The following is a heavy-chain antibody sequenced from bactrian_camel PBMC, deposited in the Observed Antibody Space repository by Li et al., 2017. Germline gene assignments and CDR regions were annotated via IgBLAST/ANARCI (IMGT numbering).Heavy chain of an antibody. Sequence: HVQLVESGGGLVQPGGSLRLSCAASGDSGGRACMAWFRQAPGKEREGVARLFTTLGTDITAYAESVKGRFTISQDNNKRTTYLEMHDLRPEDTAMYYCAARPSRWTCSLSGDFSYWGQGTQVTVS. V-gene: IGHV3S6*01. CDR1: GDSGGRAC. D-gene: IGHD3*01. J-gene: IGHJ4*01. CDR2: FTTLGTDIT. CDR3: AARPSRWTCSLSGDFSY.